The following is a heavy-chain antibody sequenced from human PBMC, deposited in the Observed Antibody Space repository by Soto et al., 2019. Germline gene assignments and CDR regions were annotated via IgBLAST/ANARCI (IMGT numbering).Heavy chain of an antibody. D-gene: IGHD3-16*02. CDR2: IYPGDSDT. CDR1: GYSFTSYW. V-gene: IGHV5-51*01. Sequence: GESLKISCKGSGYSFTSYWIGWVRQMPGKGLEWMGIIYPGDSDTRYSPSFQGQVTISADKSISTAYLQWSSLKASDTAMYYCARHSNYDYIWGSYRSRAPDNLFDPWGQGSLVTGSS. CDR3: ARHSNYDYIWGSYRSRAPDNLFDP. J-gene: IGHJ5*02.